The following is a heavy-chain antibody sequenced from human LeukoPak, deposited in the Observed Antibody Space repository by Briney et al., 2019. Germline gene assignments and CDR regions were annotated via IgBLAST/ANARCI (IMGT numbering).Heavy chain of an antibody. V-gene: IGHV1-69*02. CDR2: IIPILGIA. Sequence: ASVKVSCKASGGTFSSYTISRVRQAPGQGLEWMGRIIPILGIANYAQKFQGRVTITADKSTSTAYMELSSLRSEDTAVYYCARSGYLDNWFDPWGQGTLVTVSS. CDR3: ARSGYLDNWFDP. J-gene: IGHJ5*02. D-gene: IGHD1-1*01. CDR1: GGTFSSYT.